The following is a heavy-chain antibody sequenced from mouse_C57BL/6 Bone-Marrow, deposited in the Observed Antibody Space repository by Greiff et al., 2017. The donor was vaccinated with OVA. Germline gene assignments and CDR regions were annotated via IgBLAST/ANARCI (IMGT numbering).Heavy chain of an antibody. CDR2: IDPENGDT. J-gene: IGHJ1*03. V-gene: IGHV14-4*01. CDR1: GFNIKDDY. Sequence: DVQLQESGAELVRPGASVKLSCTASGFNIKDDYMHWVKQRPEQGLEWIGWIDPENGDTEYASKFKGKATITADTSSNTAYLQLSSLTSEDTAVYYCTFYYGWYFDVWGTGTTVTVSS. CDR3: TFYYGWYFDV. D-gene: IGHD1-1*01.